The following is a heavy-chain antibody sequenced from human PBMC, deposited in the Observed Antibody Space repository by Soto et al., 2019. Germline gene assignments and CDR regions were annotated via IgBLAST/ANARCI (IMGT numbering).Heavy chain of an antibody. CDR2: ISSSSGYI. Sequence: PGGSMRLSCAASGFTFSSYSMNWVRQAPGKGLEWVSSISSSSGYIYYADSVKGRFTISRDNSKNTLYLQMNSLRVEDTAVYYCARIGSWALNFDYWGQGTQVTVSS. CDR3: ARIGSWALNFDY. D-gene: IGHD6-13*01. J-gene: IGHJ4*02. CDR1: GFTFSSYS. V-gene: IGHV3-21*01.